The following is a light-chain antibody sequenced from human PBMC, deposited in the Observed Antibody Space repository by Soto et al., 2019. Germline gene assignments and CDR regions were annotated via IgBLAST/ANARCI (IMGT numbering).Light chain of an antibody. CDR3: QQRSNWPPIT. J-gene: IGKJ5*01. V-gene: IGKV3-11*01. CDR1: QSIAGY. Sequence: EIVFTQSPATLSLSPGERATLSCRASQSIAGYLAWYQKKPGQAPRLLIYDTSNRVTGVPARFSGSGSGTDFTLSISSLXPEDFAVYYCQQRSNWPPITFGQGTRLEIK. CDR2: DTS.